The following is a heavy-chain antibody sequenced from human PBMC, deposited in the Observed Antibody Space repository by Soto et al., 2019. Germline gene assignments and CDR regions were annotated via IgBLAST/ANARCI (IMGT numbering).Heavy chain of an antibody. CDR2: MYNTGST. J-gene: IGHJ6*02. V-gene: IGHV4-59*01. Sequence: SSETLSLTCTVSGGSISRYYWSWIRQPPGKGLEWIGYMYNTGSTIYNPSLKSRVTISVDTSKNQFSLKLNSVTAADTAVYYCARDLWGYCGADCYPLDVWGQGTTVTVSS. D-gene: IGHD2-21*02. CDR3: ARDLWGYCGADCYPLDV. CDR1: GGSISRYY.